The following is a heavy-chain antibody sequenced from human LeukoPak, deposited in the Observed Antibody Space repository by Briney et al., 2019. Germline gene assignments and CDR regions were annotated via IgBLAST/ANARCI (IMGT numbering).Heavy chain of an antibody. CDR1: GFTFSSYA. CDR3: ARDPSSSWYFDY. D-gene: IGHD6-13*01. V-gene: IGHV3-64*01. CDR2: ISSNGGST. Sequence: GGSLRLSCAASGFTFSSYAMHWVRQAPGKGLEYVSAISSNGGSTYYANSVKGRFTISRDNSKNTLYLQMGSLRAEDMAVYYCARDPSSSWYFDYWGQGTLATVSS. J-gene: IGHJ4*02.